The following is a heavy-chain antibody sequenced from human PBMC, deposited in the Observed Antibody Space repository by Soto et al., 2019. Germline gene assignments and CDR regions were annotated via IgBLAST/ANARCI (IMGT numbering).Heavy chain of an antibody. V-gene: IGHV1-18*01. J-gene: IGHJ4*02. CDR2: SSAYNGNT. CDR3: ARVVTEGWLRYFDWLSSYYFDY. D-gene: IGHD3-9*01. Sequence: QVQLVQSGAEVKKPGASVKVSCKASGYTFTSYGISWVRQAPGQGLEWMGWSSAYNGNTNYAQKLQGRVTMTTDTSTSTAYMELRSLRSDDTAVYYCARVVTEGWLRYFDWLSSYYFDYWGQGTLVTVSS. CDR1: GYTFTSYG.